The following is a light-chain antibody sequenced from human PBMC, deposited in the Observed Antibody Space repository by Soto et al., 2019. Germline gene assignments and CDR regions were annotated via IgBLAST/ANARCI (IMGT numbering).Light chain of an antibody. CDR1: SSDIGSYDL. CDR3: CSYTSSSPFV. CDR2: EVT. V-gene: IGLV2-23*02. J-gene: IGLJ1*01. Sequence: QSVLTQPASVSGSPGQSITISCTGTSSDIGSYDLVSWYQQHPGTAPKLIIYEVTKRPSGVSTRFSGSKSGNTASLTISGLQAVYESDYYCCSYTSSSPFVFGTGIKVTVL.